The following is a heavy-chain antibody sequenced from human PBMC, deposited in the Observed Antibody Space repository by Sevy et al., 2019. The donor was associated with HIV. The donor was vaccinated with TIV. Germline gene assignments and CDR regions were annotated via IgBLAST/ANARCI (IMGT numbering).Heavy chain of an antibody. CDR1: GYSFTSHW. J-gene: IGHJ4*02. Sequence: GESLKISCQGSGYSFTSHWIGWVRHMPGKGLEWMGIIFPDDSDTRYSPSFQGQVTFSADKSINTAYLQWSSLKASDTAMYYCATSRSGYFDSSGYYIYWGQGTLVTSPQ. D-gene: IGHD3-22*01. V-gene: IGHV5-51*01. CDR2: IFPDDSDT. CDR3: ATSRSGYFDSSGYYIY.